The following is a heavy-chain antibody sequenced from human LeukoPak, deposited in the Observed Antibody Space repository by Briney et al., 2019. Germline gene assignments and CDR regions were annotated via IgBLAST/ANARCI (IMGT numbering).Heavy chain of an antibody. V-gene: IGHV1-24*01. CDR2: FDPEDGET. CDR1: GYTLTELS. J-gene: IGHJ4*02. Sequence: ASVKVSCKVSGYTLTELSMHWVRQAPGKGLEWMGGFDPEDGETTYAQKFQGRVTMTEDTSTDTAYMELSSLRSEDTAVYYCATTLYTGIAAAGSNFDYWGQGTLVTVSS. CDR3: ATTLYTGIAAAGSNFDY. D-gene: IGHD6-13*01.